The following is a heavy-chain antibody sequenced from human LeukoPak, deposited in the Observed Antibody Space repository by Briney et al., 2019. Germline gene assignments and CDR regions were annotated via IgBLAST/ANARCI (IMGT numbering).Heavy chain of an antibody. CDR2: IYSGGST. CDR3: ARGVRGSLHIFDI. V-gene: IGHV3-66*01. J-gene: IGHJ3*02. D-gene: IGHD2-21*01. Sequence: GGSLRLSCAASGFTVSGNYMSWVRQGPGKGLEWVSLIYSGGSTYYADSVKGRFTISRDNSKNTLNLQMNSLRAEDTAVYYCARGVRGSLHIFDIWGRGTMVTVSS. CDR1: GFTVSGNY.